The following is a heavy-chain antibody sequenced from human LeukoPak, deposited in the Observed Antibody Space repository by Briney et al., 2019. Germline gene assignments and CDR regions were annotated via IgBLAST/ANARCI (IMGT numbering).Heavy chain of an antibody. D-gene: IGHD5-18*01. Sequence: GASVKVSCKASGYTFTGYYMHWVRQAPGQGLEWMGWINPNSGGTNYAQKFQGRVTMTRDTSISTAYMELSRLRSDDTAEYYCARAATWIQLWLISDYWGQGTLVTVSS. CDR2: INPNSGGT. J-gene: IGHJ4*02. V-gene: IGHV1-2*02. CDR3: ARAATWIQLWLISDY. CDR1: GYTFTGYY.